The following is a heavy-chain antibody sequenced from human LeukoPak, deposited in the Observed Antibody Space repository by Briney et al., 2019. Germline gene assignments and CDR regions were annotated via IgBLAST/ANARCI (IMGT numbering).Heavy chain of an antibody. Sequence: GGSLRLSCAASGFTFSSFGMHWVRQAPGKGLEGVAVIWYDASNKYYADSVKGRFTISRDNSKNTLYLQMNSLRDDDTAVYYCVRGVGVSRFNYLDSWGQGTLVIVSS. V-gene: IGHV3-33*01. D-gene: IGHD6-13*01. CDR1: GFTFSSFG. CDR2: IWYDASNK. CDR3: VRGVGVSRFNYLDS. J-gene: IGHJ4*02.